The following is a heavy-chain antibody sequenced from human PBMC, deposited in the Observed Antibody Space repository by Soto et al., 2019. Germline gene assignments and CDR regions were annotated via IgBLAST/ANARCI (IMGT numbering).Heavy chain of an antibody. CDR2: ISAYNGNT. Sequence: QVQLVQSGAEVKKPGASVKVSCKASGYTFTSYGISWVRQAPGQGLEWMGWISAYNGNTNYAQKLQGRGTMTTDTAPSTAYMELRSLRSDDTAVYYCARAPRYYGSGSFGDWFDPWGQGTLVTVSS. J-gene: IGHJ5*02. CDR3: ARAPRYYGSGSFGDWFDP. CDR1: GYTFTSYG. V-gene: IGHV1-18*01. D-gene: IGHD3-10*01.